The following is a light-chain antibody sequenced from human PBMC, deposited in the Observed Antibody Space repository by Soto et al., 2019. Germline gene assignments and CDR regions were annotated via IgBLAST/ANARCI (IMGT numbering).Light chain of an antibody. Sequence: QSALTQPRSVSGSPGQSVTISCTGTDTNIGFYNFVSWYQQHPDKAPHLVIYDVNKRPSGVPDRFSGSKSGNTASLTISGLQPEDEADYYCMSYIASTSTHWVLGGGTKVTAL. CDR1: DTNIGFYNF. J-gene: IGLJ3*02. CDR3: MSYIASTSTHWV. V-gene: IGLV2-11*01. CDR2: DVN.